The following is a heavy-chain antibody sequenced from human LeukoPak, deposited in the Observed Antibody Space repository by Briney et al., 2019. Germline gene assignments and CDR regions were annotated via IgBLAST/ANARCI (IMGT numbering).Heavy chain of an antibody. CDR1: GYTFTSYW. D-gene: IGHD6-13*01. CDR3: ARAPRDSSTMLDY. Sequence: GASVKVSCKASGYTFTSYWIQWVRQAPGQGLEWMGLINPNDGSTTYTHKFQGRVTMTRDTSTSTVYMDSSSLTSEDTAVYYCARAPRDSSTMLDYWGQGTLVTVSS. V-gene: IGHV1-46*01. J-gene: IGHJ4*02. CDR2: INPNDGST.